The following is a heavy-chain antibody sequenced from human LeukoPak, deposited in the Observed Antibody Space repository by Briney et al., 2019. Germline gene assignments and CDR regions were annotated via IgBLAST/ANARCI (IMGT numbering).Heavy chain of an antibody. CDR2: IYYSGST. V-gene: IGHV4-59*01. CDR1: GGSISSYY. CDR3: ARTSGYYDYFDY. J-gene: IGHJ4*02. Sequence: SETLSLTCTVSGGSISSYYWSWIRQPPGKGLEWIGYIYYSGSTNYNPSLKSRVTISVNTSKNQFSLKLSSVTAADTAVYYCARTSGYYDYFDYWGQGTLVTVSS. D-gene: IGHD3-3*01.